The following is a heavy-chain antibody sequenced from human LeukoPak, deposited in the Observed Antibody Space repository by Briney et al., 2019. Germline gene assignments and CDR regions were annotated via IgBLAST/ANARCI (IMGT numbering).Heavy chain of an antibody. D-gene: IGHD3-22*01. CDR3: ARDMYDASGHLDY. V-gene: IGHV1-46*01. CDR1: GYTFTSYY. CDR2: INPSGGST. Sequence: ASVKASCKASGYTFTSYYMHWVRQAPGQGLEWMGIINPSGGSTSYAQKFQGRVTMTTDTSTSTASMDLRSLRSDDTAVYYCARDMYDASGHLDYWGQGTLVTVSS. J-gene: IGHJ4*02.